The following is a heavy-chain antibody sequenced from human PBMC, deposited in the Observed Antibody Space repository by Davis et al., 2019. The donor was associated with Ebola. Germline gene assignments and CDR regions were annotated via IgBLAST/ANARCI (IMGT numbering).Heavy chain of an antibody. Sequence: GESLKISCAASGFTFTRYSMNWVRQAPGKGLEWVSYIGPSSSTIYYADSVKGRFTISRDNAKNSLYLQMNSLRDEDTAVYYCGRGGGGGLLDDYWGQGTLVTVSS. CDR3: GRGGGGGLLDDY. J-gene: IGHJ4*02. V-gene: IGHV3-48*02. CDR2: IGPSSSTI. D-gene: IGHD3-16*01. CDR1: GFTFTRYS.